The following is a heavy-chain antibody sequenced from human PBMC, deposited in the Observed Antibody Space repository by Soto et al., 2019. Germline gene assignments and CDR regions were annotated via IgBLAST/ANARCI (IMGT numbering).Heavy chain of an antibody. CDR2: ISYDGSNK. V-gene: IGHV3-30*18. Sequence: QVQLVESGGGVVQPGRSLRLSCAASGFTFSSYGMHWVRQAPGKGLEWVAVISYDGSNKYYADSVKGRFTISRDNSKNTLYLQMNSLRAEDTTVYYCAKDLGDYYFDYWGQGILVTVSS. CDR1: GFTFSSYG. D-gene: IGHD2-21*02. J-gene: IGHJ4*02. CDR3: AKDLGDYYFDY.